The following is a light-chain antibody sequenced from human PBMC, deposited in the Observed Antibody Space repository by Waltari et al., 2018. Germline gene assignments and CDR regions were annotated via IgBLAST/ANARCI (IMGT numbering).Light chain of an antibody. CDR1: QSVGSY. V-gene: IGKV3-11*01. J-gene: IGKJ4*01. CDR3: QQRTNWPSLT. CDR2: DAS. Sequence: EIVLTQSPATLSLSPGERATLSCRASQSVGSYLAWYQHRPGQAPSLLIYDASTRATGILARFSGSGSGTDFTRTISSLEPEDFAVYYCQQRTNWPSLTFGGGTKVEIK.